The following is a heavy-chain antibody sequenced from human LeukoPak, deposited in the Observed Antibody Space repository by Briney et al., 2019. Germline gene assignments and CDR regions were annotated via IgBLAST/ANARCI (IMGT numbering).Heavy chain of an antibody. CDR2: IYYSGST. CDR3: ARVTVVDYYYMDV. D-gene: IGHD3-16*01. Sequence: ASETLSLTGTVSGGSISSHYWSWIRQPPGKGLEWIGYIYYSGSTNYNPSLKSRVTISVDTSKNQFSLKLSSVTAADTAVYYCARVTVVDYYYMDVWGKGTTVTVSS. V-gene: IGHV4-59*11. CDR1: GGSISSHY. J-gene: IGHJ6*03.